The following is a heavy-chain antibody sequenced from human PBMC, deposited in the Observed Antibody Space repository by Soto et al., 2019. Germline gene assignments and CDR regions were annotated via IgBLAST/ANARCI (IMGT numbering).Heavy chain of an antibody. D-gene: IGHD2-2*01. CDR2: ISSSSSTI. J-gene: IGHJ6*02. V-gene: IGHV3-48*02. Sequence: GVLRLSCAASGFTFSSYSMNWVRQAPGKRLEWVSYISSSSSTIYYADSVKGRFTISRDNAKNSLYLQMNSLRDEDTAVYYCARDHLIVVVPAVNEYYYYGMVVWGQGISVTVSS. CDR1: GFTFSSYS. CDR3: ARDHLIVVVPAVNEYYYYGMVV.